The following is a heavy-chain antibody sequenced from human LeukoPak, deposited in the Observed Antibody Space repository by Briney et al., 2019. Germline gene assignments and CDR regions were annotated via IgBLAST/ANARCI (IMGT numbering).Heavy chain of an antibody. CDR1: GGSICSGGYY. V-gene: IGHV4-31*03. CDR3: ARADGDQLLLEPYYGMDV. J-gene: IGHJ6*02. D-gene: IGHD2-15*01. CDR2: IYYSGST. Sequence: SETLSLTCTVSGGSICSGGYYWSWIRQHPGKGLEWIGYIYYSGSTYYNPSLKSRVTISVDTSKNQFSLKLSSVTAADTAVYYCARADGDQLLLEPYYGMDVWGQGTTVTISS.